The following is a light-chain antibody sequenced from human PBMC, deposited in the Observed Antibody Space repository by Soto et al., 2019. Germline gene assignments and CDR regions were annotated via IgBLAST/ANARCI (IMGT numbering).Light chain of an antibody. J-gene: IGKJ1*01. V-gene: IGKV2-28*01. CDR1: QILLHSNGYNY. CDR2: LGS. CDR3: MQPLQSWT. Sequence: DIVMTQSPLSLPVTPGEPASISCRSFQILLHSNGYNYLDWYLQKPGQSPQLLIYLGSNRASGVPDRFSGSGSGTDFTLKISRVEAEDVGVYYCMQPLQSWTFGQGTKVDIK.